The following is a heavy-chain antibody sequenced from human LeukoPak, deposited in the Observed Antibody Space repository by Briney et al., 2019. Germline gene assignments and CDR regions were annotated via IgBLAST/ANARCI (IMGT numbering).Heavy chain of an antibody. V-gene: IGHV4-39*01. CDR1: GGSISSSSYY. D-gene: IGHD3-16*01. CDR2: IYYSGST. CDR3: ARGRYGWLPFDY. J-gene: IGHJ4*02. Sequence: SETLPLTCTVSGGSISSSSYYWGGIRQPPGKGLEWIGSIYYSGSTYYNPSLKSRVTISVDTSKNQFSLKLSSVTAADTAVYYCARGRYGWLPFDYWGQGTLVTVSS.